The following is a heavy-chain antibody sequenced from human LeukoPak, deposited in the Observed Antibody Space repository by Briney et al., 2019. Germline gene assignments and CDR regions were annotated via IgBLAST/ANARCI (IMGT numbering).Heavy chain of an antibody. D-gene: IGHD3-3*01. V-gene: IGHV3-23*01. CDR3: AKDLVPYDFWSCFDY. Sequence: GGSLRLSCAASGFTFSSYAMSWVRQAPGKGLEWVSAISGSGGSTYYADSVKGRFTISRDNSKNTLYLQMNSLRAEDTAVYYCAKDLVPYDFWSCFDYWGQGTLVTVSS. CDR2: ISGSGGST. CDR1: GFTFSSYA. J-gene: IGHJ4*02.